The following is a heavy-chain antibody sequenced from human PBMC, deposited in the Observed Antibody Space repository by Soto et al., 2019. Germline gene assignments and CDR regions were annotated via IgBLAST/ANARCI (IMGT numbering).Heavy chain of an antibody. CDR3: AKSHRLFCSGGSCYPNYYYYGMDV. CDR1: GFTFSSYA. D-gene: IGHD2-15*01. J-gene: IGHJ6*02. Sequence: RLSCAASGFTFSSYAMSWVRQAPGKGLEWVSAISGSGGSTYYADSVKGRFTISRDNSKNTLYLQMNSLRAEDTAVYYCAKSHRLFCSGGSCYPNYYYYGMDVWGQGTTVTVSS. CDR2: ISGSGGST. V-gene: IGHV3-23*01.